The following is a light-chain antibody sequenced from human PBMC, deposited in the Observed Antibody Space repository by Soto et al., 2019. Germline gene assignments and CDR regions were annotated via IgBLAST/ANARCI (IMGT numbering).Light chain of an antibody. CDR2: DAS. CDR1: QSISTF. V-gene: IGKV1-33*01. J-gene: IGKJ4*01. Sequence: DIQMTQSPSSLSASVVDRVTITCRASQSISTFVNWYQQKSGKALKLLIYDASDLETGVPSRFSGSGSGTDFTFTINSLQPEDIATYYCQQYDNLPLTFGGGTKV. CDR3: QQYDNLPLT.